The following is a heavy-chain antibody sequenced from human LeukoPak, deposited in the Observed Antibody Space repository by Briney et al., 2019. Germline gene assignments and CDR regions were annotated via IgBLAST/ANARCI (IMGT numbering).Heavy chain of an antibody. J-gene: IGHJ6*03. V-gene: IGHV3-30*02. Sequence: GGSLRLSCAASGFIFNSYGMHWVRQAPGKGLEWVAFIRYDGSNECYADSVKGRFTISRDNSKNTLYLQMNSLRPEDTAVYYCAKEGYYYSDVWGKGTTVTISS. CDR3: AKEGYYYSDV. CDR1: GFIFNSYG. CDR2: IRYDGSNE.